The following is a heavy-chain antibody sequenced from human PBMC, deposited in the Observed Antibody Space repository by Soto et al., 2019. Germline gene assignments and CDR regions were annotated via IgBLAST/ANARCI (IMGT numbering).Heavy chain of an antibody. CDR2: ISSSSSTI. V-gene: IGHV3-48*02. J-gene: IGHJ4*02. D-gene: IGHD6-13*01. CDR1: GFTFSSYS. CDR3: ARDPLYSSSWYGYEKDY. Sequence: GESLKISCAASGFTFSSYSMNWVRQAPGKGLEWVSYISSSSSTIYYADSVKGRFTISRDNAKNSLYLQMNSLRDEDTAVYYCARDPLYSSSWYGYEKDYWGQGTLVTVSS.